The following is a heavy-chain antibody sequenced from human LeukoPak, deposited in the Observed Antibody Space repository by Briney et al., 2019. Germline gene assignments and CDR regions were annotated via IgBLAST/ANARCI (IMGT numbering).Heavy chain of an antibody. J-gene: IGHJ1*01. Sequence: GGSLRLSCAASGFTFSSYGMHWVRQAPGKGLEWVAFIRYDGSNKYYADSVKGRFTISRDNSKNQLYLPMNSPRAPDPALYYCAKGAAGGIGEYFQHWGQGTLVTVSS. CDR1: GFTFSSYG. CDR3: AKGAAGGIGEYFQH. V-gene: IGHV3-30*02. CDR2: IRYDGSNK. D-gene: IGHD6-13*01.